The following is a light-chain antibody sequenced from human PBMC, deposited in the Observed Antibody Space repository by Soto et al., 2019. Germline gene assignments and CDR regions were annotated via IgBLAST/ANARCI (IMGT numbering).Light chain of an antibody. Sequence: QSALTQPPSVSGAPGQRVTISCTGSSSNIGAGHDVHWYQHLPGTAPKLLIYGNSNRPSRVPDRFSGSKSGTSASLAITGLQAEDEADYYCQSYDSSLSGSEVFGTGTKLTVL. V-gene: IGLV1-40*01. CDR2: GNS. CDR3: QSYDSSLSGSEV. J-gene: IGLJ1*01. CDR1: SSNIGAGHD.